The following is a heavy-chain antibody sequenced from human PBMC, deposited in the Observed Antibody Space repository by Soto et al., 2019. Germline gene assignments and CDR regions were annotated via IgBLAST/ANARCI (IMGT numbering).Heavy chain of an antibody. CDR1: GYTFTSYD. CDR3: ARGRIVVAGGFDP. Sequence: QVQLVQSGAEVKKPGASVKVSCKASGYTFTSYDIIWVRQATGQGLEWMGWMNPSTGNTDNAQKFQARLPMPRNTAISTAYMELSSLRFEDTALYYCARGRIVVAGGFDPWGQGTLVTVSS. V-gene: IGHV1-8*01. J-gene: IGHJ5*02. CDR2: MNPSTGNT. D-gene: IGHD6-19*01.